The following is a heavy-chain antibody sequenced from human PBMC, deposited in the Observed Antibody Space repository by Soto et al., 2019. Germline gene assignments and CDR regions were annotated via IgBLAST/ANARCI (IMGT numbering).Heavy chain of an antibody. CDR2: MYNSGTT. CDR1: GGAVDSNSYY. D-gene: IGHD4-17*01. CDR3: VRLPWADYGGIFDP. Sequence: SETLSLTCTVSGGAVDSNSYYWTWIRQPPGKGLEWIAYMYNSGTTKYNPSLQSRVTISLGTSKNQFSLQLSSVTAADTAVYYCVRLPWADYGGIFDPWGQGTLVTVSS. J-gene: IGHJ5*02. V-gene: IGHV4-61*01.